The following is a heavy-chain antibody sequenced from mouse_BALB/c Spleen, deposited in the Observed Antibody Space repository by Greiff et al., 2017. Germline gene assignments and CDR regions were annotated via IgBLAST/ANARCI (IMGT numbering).Heavy chain of an antibody. J-gene: IGHJ4*01. Sequence: EVKLMESGGGLVKPGGSLKLSCAASGFAFSSYDMSWVRQTPEKRLEWVAYISSGGGSTYYPDTVKGRFTISRDNAKNTLYLQMSSLKSEDTAMYYCARDYYGSSPYDYAMDYWGQGTSVTFSS. D-gene: IGHD1-1*01. CDR1: GFAFSSYD. CDR2: ISSGGGST. CDR3: ARDYYGSSPYDYAMDY. V-gene: IGHV5-12-1*01.